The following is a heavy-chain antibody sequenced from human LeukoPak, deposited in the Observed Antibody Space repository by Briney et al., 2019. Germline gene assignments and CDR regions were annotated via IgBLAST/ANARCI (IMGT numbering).Heavy chain of an antibody. CDR1: GFTFSSYE. D-gene: IGHD5-12*01. J-gene: IGHJ4*02. Sequence: GGSLRLSCAASGFTFSSYEMNWVRQAPGKGLEWVSYISSSGSTIYYADSVKGRFTISRDNAKNSLYLQMNSLRAEDTAVYYCAKEHDTVAPWFFDYWGQGILVTVSS. V-gene: IGHV3-48*03. CDR3: AKEHDTVAPWFFDY. CDR2: ISSSGSTI.